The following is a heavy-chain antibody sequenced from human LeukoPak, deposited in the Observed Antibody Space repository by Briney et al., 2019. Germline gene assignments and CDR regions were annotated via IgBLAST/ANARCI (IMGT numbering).Heavy chain of an antibody. CDR2: ISWNSGSI. D-gene: IGHD3-3*01. J-gene: IGHJ4*02. CDR1: GFTFDDYA. V-gene: IGHV3-9*01. CDR3: AKGQGDTIFGVVTCFDY. Sequence: GGSLRLSSAASGFTFDDYAMHWVRQAPGKGLEWVSGISWNSGSIGYADSVKGRFTISRDNAKNSLYLQMNSLRAEDTALYYCAKGQGDTIFGVVTCFDYWGQGTLVTVSS.